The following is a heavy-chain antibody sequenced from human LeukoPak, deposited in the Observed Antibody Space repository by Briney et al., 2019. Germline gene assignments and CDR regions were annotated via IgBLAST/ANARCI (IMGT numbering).Heavy chain of an antibody. CDR1: GYTFTGYY. D-gene: IGHD3-9*01. Sequence: GASVKVSCKASGYTFTGYYIHWVRQAPGQGLEWMGGIIPIFGTANYAQKFQGRVTITADKSTSTAYMELSSLRSEDTAVYYCAREALGPVLRYFDWLLYPPTWYFDLWGRGTLVTVSS. CDR3: AREALGPVLRYFDWLLYPPTWYFDL. J-gene: IGHJ2*01. CDR2: IIPIFGTA. V-gene: IGHV1-69*06.